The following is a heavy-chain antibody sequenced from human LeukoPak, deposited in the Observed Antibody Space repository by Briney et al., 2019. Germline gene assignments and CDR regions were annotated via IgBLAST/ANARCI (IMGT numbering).Heavy chain of an antibody. J-gene: IGHJ4*02. CDR3: ARPYYYSSGSLPY. V-gene: IGHV3-48*04. CDR2: ISSSSSTI. D-gene: IGHD3-10*01. CDR1: GFTFSSYS. Sequence: PGGSLRLSCAASGFTFSSYSMNWVRQAPGKGLEWVSYISSSSSTIYYADSVKGRFTISRDNAKNSLSLQMNSLRAEDTAVYYCARPYYYSSGSLPYWGQGTLVTVSS.